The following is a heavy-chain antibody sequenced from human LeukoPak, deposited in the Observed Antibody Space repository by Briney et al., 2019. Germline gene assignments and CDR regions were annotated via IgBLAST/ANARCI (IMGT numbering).Heavy chain of an antibody. Sequence: GGSLRLSCAASGFTFSSYAMHWVRQAPGKGLEWVAVISYDGSNKYYADSVKGRFTISRDNSKNTLYLQMNSLRAEDTAVYYCAGLVGATDFDYWGQGTLVTVSS. CDR3: AGLVGATDFDY. J-gene: IGHJ4*02. V-gene: IGHV3-30-3*01. CDR2: ISYDGSNK. D-gene: IGHD1-26*01. CDR1: GFTFSSYA.